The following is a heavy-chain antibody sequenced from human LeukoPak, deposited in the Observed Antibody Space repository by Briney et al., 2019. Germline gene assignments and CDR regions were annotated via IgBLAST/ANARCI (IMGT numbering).Heavy chain of an antibody. V-gene: IGHV3-7*03. CDR2: IKQDGSEK. Sequence: GGSLRLSCAASGFTFTAYTINWVRQAPGKGLEWVANIKQDGSEKYYVDSVKGRFTISRDNAKNSLYLQMNSLRAEDTAVYYCARSMGYCSGGSCYSVGYFQHWGQGTLVTVSS. J-gene: IGHJ1*01. CDR3: ARSMGYCSGGSCYSVGYFQH. CDR1: GFTFTAYT. D-gene: IGHD2-15*01.